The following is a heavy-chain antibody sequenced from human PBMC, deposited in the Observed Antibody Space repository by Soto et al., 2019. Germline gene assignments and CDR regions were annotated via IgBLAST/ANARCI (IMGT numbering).Heavy chain of an antibody. V-gene: IGHV3-7*01. J-gene: IGHJ5*02. Sequence: GGSLRLSCAVSGFTFSSYWMSWVRQAPWKGLEWVANIKQDGSEKYYVDSVKGRFTISRDNAKNSLYLQMNSLRAEDTAVYYCARDQIFGVVIRWFDPWGQGTLVTVSS. CDR3: ARDQIFGVVIRWFDP. CDR2: IKQDGSEK. D-gene: IGHD3-3*01. CDR1: GFTFSSYW.